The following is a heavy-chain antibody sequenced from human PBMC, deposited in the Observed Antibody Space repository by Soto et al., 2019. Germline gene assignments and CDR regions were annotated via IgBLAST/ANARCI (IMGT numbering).Heavy chain of an antibody. CDR2: INPNSGGA. Sequence: ASVKVSCKASGYTFTGYYMHWVRQAPGQGLEWMGWINPNSGGANYAQKFQGWVTMTRDTSISTAYMELSRLRSDDTAVYYCARGNGIGSGGLYGMDVWGQGTTVTV. CDR1: GYTFTGYY. J-gene: IGHJ6*02. D-gene: IGHD2-15*01. V-gene: IGHV1-2*04. CDR3: ARGNGIGSGGLYGMDV.